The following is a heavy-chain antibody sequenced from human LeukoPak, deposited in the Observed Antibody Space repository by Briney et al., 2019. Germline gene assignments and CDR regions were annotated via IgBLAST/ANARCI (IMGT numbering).Heavy chain of an antibody. J-gene: IGHJ4*02. D-gene: IGHD5-18*01. Sequence: PGRSLRLSCAASGFTFSNSDMHWVRQPTGKGLEWVSGIGTVGDTYYPGSVKGRFTISRENAKNSLYLQMNSLRAGDTAVYYCARGGGNSYGYYFDYWGQGILVTVSS. CDR2: IGTVGDT. CDR3: ARGGGNSYGYYFDY. CDR1: GFTFSNSD. V-gene: IGHV3-13*01.